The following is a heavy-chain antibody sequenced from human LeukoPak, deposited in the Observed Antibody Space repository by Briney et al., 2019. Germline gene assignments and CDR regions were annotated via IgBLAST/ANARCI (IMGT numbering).Heavy chain of an antibody. CDR3: ARDSSSWYPFDY. CDR1: GYTFTGYY. J-gene: IGHJ4*02. V-gene: IGHV1-2*06. CDR2: INPNSGGT. D-gene: IGHD6-13*01. Sequence: GASVKVSCKASGYTFTGYYMHWVRQAPGQGLEWMGRINPNSGGTNYAQKFQGRVTITADKSTSTAYMELSSLRSEDTAVYYCARDSSSWYPFDYWGQGTLVTVSS.